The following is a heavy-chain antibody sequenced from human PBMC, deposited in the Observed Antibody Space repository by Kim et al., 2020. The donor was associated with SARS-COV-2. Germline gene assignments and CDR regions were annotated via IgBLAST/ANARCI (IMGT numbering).Heavy chain of an antibody. D-gene: IGHD2-2*01. CDR3: ARHPTDIVVVPAADFDY. CDR1: GYSFTSYW. CDR2: IDPSDSYT. J-gene: IGHJ4*02. Sequence: GESLKISCKGSGYSFTSYWISWVRQMPGKGLEWMGRIDPSDSYTNYSPSFQGHVTISADKSISTAYLQWSSLKASDTAMYYCARHPTDIVVVPAADFDYWGQGTLVTVSS. V-gene: IGHV5-10-1*01.